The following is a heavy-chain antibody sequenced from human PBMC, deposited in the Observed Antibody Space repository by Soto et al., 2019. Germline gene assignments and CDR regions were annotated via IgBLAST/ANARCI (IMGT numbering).Heavy chain of an antibody. CDR3: ARMSIAAPFDY. Sequence: PSETLSVTCTVSGGSISSSSYYWGWIRQPPGKGLEWIGSIYYSGSTYYNPSLKSRVTISVDTSKNQFSLKLSSVTAADTAVYYCARMSIAAPFDYWGQGTLVSVSS. CDR1: GGSISSSSYY. D-gene: IGHD6-6*01. CDR2: IYYSGST. V-gene: IGHV4-39*01. J-gene: IGHJ4*02.